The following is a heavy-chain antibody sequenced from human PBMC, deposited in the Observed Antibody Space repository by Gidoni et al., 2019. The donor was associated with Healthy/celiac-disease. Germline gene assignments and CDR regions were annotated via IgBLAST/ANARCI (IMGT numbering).Heavy chain of an antibody. V-gene: IGHV3-74*01. J-gene: IGHJ4*02. D-gene: IGHD3-9*01. Sequence: EVQLVESGGGLVQPGGSLRLSCAASGSTFSSYWMHWVRQAPGKGLVWVSRINSDGSSTSYADSVKGRFTISRDNAKNTLYLQMNSLRAEDTAVYYCARSNTHWLLYDYFDYWGQGTLVTVSS. CDR1: GSTFSSYW. CDR3: ARSNTHWLLYDYFDY. CDR2: INSDGSST.